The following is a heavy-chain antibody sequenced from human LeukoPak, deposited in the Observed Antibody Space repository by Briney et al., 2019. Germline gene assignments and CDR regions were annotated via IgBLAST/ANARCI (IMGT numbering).Heavy chain of an antibody. CDR3: ATYIVGPTIDY. Sequence: GGTLRLSCAASGFTFRSYEMNWVRQAPGKGLEWISYISGSGTTIYYADSVKGRFTISRDNAKNSVYLQMNSLRAGDTAVYYCATYIVGPTIDYWGQGTLVTVSS. CDR1: GFTFRSYE. CDR2: ISGSGTTI. D-gene: IGHD2-15*01. V-gene: IGHV3-48*03. J-gene: IGHJ4*02.